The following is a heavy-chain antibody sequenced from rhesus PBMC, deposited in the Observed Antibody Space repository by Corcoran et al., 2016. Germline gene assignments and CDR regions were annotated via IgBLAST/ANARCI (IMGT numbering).Heavy chain of an antibody. J-gene: IGHJ4*01. CDR2: IYPGDSDT. D-gene: IGHD6-37*01. Sequence: EVQLVQSGAEVKRPGESLRISCKTSGFSFTSSWISWVRPMHGKGLEWMGSIYPGDSDTKYNPSFQGHVTISADKSISTTYLQWSSLKASDTATYYCAKKGGLYYFDYWGQGVLVTVSS. CDR3: AKKGGLYYFDY. V-gene: IGHV5-43*02. CDR1: GFSFTSSW.